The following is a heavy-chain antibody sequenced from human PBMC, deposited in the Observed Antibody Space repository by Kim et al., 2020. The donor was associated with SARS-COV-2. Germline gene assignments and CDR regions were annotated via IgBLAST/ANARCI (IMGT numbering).Heavy chain of an antibody. CDR2: INPNSGGT. V-gene: IGHV1-2*06. J-gene: IGHJ4*02. CDR3: ARDSAMYYDSSGYCQIY. CDR1: GYTFTGYY. D-gene: IGHD3-22*01. Sequence: ASVKVSCKASGYTFTGYYMHWVRQAPGQGLEWMGRINPNSGGTNYAQKFQGRVTMTRDTSISTAYMELSRLRSDDTAVYYCARDSAMYYDSSGYCQIYWGQGTLVTVSS.